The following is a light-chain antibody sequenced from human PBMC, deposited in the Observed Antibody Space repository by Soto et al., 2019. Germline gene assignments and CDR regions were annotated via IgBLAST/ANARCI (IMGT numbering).Light chain of an antibody. J-gene: IGLJ2*01. Sequence: QSVLTQPASVSGSPGQSITISCTGTTTDVGTNNLVSWYQQHPGKAPKLMIYEGSTRTSGVSNRFSGSKSGNTASLTISGLQAEYEADYYCCSYAGSSTFGVFGGGTKGTVL. CDR2: EGS. CDR1: TTDVGTNNL. CDR3: CSYAGSSTFGV. V-gene: IGLV2-23*03.